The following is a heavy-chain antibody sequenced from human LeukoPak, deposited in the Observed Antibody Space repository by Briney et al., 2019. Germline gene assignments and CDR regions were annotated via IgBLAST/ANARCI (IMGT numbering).Heavy chain of an antibody. CDR3: ARPLYSGSVDTALGLGPFWYNTHDAFDI. CDR1: GGSISSGNYY. CDR2: IYHSGST. Sequence: PSETLSLTCTVSGGSISSGNYYWGWIRQPPGKGLEWIGSIYHSGSTYYNPSLKSRVTISVDTSKNQFSLKLSSVTAADTAVYYCARPLYSGSVDTALGLGPFWYNTHDAFDIWGQGTMVTVSS. D-gene: IGHD5-18*01. J-gene: IGHJ3*02. V-gene: IGHV4-39*07.